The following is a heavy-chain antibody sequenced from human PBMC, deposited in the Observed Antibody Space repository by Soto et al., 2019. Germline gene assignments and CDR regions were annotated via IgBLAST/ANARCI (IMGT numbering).Heavy chain of an antibody. CDR2: ITNTGGDT. D-gene: IGHD3-10*01. CDR1: GFTFSSNA. V-gene: IGHV3-23*01. Sequence: EVQLLESGGDLVQPGGSLRLSCAASGFTFSSNAMSWVRQAPGKGLEWVSVITNTGGDTLYADSVKGRFTISRDNSRNTLYLQMNSLGAEDTAIYYCAIASGESDPGSRFFGYWGQGARVTFAA. J-gene: IGHJ4*02. CDR3: AIASGESDPGSRFFGY.